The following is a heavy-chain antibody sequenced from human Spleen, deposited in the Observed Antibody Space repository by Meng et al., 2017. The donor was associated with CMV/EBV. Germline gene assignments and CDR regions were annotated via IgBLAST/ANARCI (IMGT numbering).Heavy chain of an antibody. D-gene: IGHD6-6*01. V-gene: IGHV1-46*01. Sequence: QVQLVESGAGVKKPGASVKVSCKASGYNFTSKYMHWVRQAPGQGLEWMGIINTSGGTTSYAQKFQGRVTMTKDTSTSTVYMELSSLRSEDTAVYYCARGAAPYYFDYWGQGTLVTVSS. J-gene: IGHJ4*02. CDR2: INTSGGTT. CDR3: ARGAAPYYFDY. CDR1: GYNFTSKY.